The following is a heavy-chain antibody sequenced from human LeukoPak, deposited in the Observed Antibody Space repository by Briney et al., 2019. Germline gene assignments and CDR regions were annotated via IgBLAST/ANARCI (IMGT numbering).Heavy chain of an antibody. CDR2: IYTSGST. Sequence: SETLSLTCTVSGGSISSYYWSWIRQPAGKGLEWIGRIYTSGSTNYNPSLKSRVTMSVDTSKNQFSLKLSSVTAEDTAVYYCARDNAAKGINYYYYYMDVWGKGTTVTVSS. CDR1: GGSISSYY. J-gene: IGHJ6*03. V-gene: IGHV4-4*07. D-gene: IGHD5-18*01. CDR3: ARDNAAKGINYYYYYMDV.